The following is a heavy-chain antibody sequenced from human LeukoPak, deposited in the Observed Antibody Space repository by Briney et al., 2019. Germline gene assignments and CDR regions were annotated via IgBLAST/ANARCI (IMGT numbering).Heavy chain of an antibody. J-gene: IGHJ4*02. V-gene: IGHV3-21*01. Sequence: GGSLRLSCAASGFTFSSYSMNWDRQAPGKGLEWVSSISSSSSYIYYADSVKGRFTISRDNAKNSLYLQMNSLRAEDTAVYYCAREYYDSSGSHYFDYWGQGTLVTVSS. CDR2: ISSSSSYI. CDR3: AREYYDSSGSHYFDY. CDR1: GFTFSSYS. D-gene: IGHD3-22*01.